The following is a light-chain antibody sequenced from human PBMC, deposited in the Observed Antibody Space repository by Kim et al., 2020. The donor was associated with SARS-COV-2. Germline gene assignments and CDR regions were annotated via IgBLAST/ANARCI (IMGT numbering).Light chain of an antibody. V-gene: IGKV3-20*01. CDR1: QRINTSY. CDR2: GAS. J-gene: IGKJ4*01. Sequence: LSPGERATPACRASQRINTSYLAWYQQIHGQPPRLLIYGASSRATGIPDRFSGSGSGTDFTLTISRLDPEDFAVYFCQQYGSPLTFGGGTKVDIK. CDR3: QQYGSPLT.